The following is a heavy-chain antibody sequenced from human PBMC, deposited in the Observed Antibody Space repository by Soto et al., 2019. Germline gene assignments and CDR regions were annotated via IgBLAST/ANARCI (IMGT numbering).Heavy chain of an antibody. V-gene: IGHV1-18*01. J-gene: IGHJ5*02. D-gene: IGHD3-10*01. Sequence: QVQLVQSGAEVKKPGASVKVSCKASGYTFTSYGISWVRQAPGQGLEWMGWISAYNGNTNYAQKLQGRVTMTTDTAPSTAYRELRSLRSDDTAVYYCASVGPYGSGSPSGEGWFDPWGQGTLVTVSS. CDR1: GYTFTSYG. CDR3: ASVGPYGSGSPSGEGWFDP. CDR2: ISAYNGNT.